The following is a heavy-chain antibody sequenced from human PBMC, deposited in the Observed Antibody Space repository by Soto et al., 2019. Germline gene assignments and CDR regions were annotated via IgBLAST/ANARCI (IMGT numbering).Heavy chain of an antibody. CDR2: IYYSGST. CDR1: GGSISSSSYY. Sequence: PSETLSLTCTVPGGSISSSSYYWGWIRQPPGKGLEWIGSIYYSGSTYYNPSLKSRVTISVDTSKNQFSLKLSSVTAADTAVYYCASPKIAFYNWFDPWGQGTLVTVSS. J-gene: IGHJ5*02. CDR3: ASPKIAFYNWFDP. D-gene: IGHD3-3*02. V-gene: IGHV4-39*01.